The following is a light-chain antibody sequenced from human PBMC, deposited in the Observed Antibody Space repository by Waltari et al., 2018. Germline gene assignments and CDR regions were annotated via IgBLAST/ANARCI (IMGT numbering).Light chain of an antibody. CDR2: EVS. J-gene: IGLJ2*01. V-gene: IGLV2-23*02. CDR1: SSDVGSSNL. Sequence: QSALTQPASVSGSPGQSITISCTGTSSDVGSSNLVPWYQQHPGKAPKLMIYEVSKRPSGVSNRFSGSKSGNTASLTISGLQAEDEADYHCCSYAEGTNSVIFGGGTKLTVL. CDR3: CSYAEGTNSVI.